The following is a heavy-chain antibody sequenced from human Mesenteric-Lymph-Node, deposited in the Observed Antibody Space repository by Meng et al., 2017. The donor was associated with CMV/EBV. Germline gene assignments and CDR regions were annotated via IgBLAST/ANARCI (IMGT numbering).Heavy chain of an antibody. Sequence: LSLTCAASGFTVSSDHMSWVRQAPGKGLEWVSIIYNDDTIYYTDSVKGRFIISRDNSKNTLYLQMNSLRAEDTAVYYCAREQQYCFGSGAPPGVCGVDVWGQGSTVTVSS. CDR1: GFTVSSDH. CDR2: IYNDDTI. D-gene: IGHD3-10*01. J-gene: IGHJ6*02. V-gene: IGHV3-53*01. CDR3: AREQQYCFGSGAPPGVCGVDV.